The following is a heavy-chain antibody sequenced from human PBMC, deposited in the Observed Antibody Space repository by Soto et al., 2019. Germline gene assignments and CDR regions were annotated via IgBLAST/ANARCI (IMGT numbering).Heavy chain of an antibody. V-gene: IGHV4-34*01. D-gene: IGHD3-22*01. CDR1: GGSFSGYY. J-gene: IGHJ5*02. Sequence: SETLSLTCAVYGGSFSGYYWSWIRQPPGKGLEWIGEINHSGSTNYNPSLKSRVTISVDTSKNQFSLKLSSVTAADTAVYYCARGLYDSSGYYSNWFDPWGQGTLVTVSS. CDR3: ARGLYDSSGYYSNWFDP. CDR2: INHSGST.